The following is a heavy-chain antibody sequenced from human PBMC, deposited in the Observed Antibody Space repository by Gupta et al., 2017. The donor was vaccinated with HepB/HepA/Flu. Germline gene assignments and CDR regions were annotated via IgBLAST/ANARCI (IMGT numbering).Heavy chain of an antibody. CDR3: ARHYPDSSGYYY. D-gene: IGHD3-22*01. J-gene: IGHJ4*02. CDR2: IYYSGS. V-gene: IGHV4-59*08. Sequence: QVQLQESGPGLVKPSETLSLTCTVSGGSISSYYWSWIRQPPGKGLEWIGYIYYSGSNYNPSLKSRVTISVDTSKNQFSLKLSSVTAADTAVYYCARHYPDSSGYYYWGQGTLVTVSS. CDR1: GGSISSYY.